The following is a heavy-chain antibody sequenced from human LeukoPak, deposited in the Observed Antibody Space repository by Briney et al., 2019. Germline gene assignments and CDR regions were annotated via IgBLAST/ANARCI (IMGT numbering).Heavy chain of an antibody. Sequence: SVKVSCKASGGTFSSYAISWVRQAPGQGLEWMGGIIPIFGTANYAQKFQGRVTITTDASTSTAYMELSSLRSEDTAVYYRARAREMATVNWFDPWGQGTLVTVSS. CDR3: ARAREMATVNWFDP. D-gene: IGHD5-24*01. CDR1: GGTFSSYA. CDR2: IIPIFGTA. J-gene: IGHJ5*02. V-gene: IGHV1-69*05.